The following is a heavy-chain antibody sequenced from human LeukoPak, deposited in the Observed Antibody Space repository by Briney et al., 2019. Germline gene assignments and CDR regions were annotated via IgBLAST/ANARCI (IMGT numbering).Heavy chain of an antibody. CDR2: IKSKTDGGTT. CDR1: GFTFSNAW. V-gene: IGHV3-15*01. D-gene: IGHD1-26*01. Sequence: GGSLRLSCAASGFTFSNAWMSWVRQAPGKGLEWVGRIKSKTDGGTTDYAAPVTGRFTISRDDSKNTLYLQMNSLKTEDTAVYYCTTVGVGSTLHAFDIWGQGQWSPSLQ. J-gene: IGHJ3*02. CDR3: TTVGVGSTLHAFDI.